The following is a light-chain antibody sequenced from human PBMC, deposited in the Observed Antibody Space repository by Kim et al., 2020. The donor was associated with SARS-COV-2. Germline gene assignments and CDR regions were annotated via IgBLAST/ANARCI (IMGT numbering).Light chain of an antibody. Sequence: DIQMTQSPSTLSASVGDRVTITCRASEDIGSWLAWYQQKPGKAPNLLIYKTSNLQSGVPSRFSGSGSGTEFTLTISSLQPDDFATYYCQEYATYSPWAFGQGTKVDIK. J-gene: IGKJ1*01. CDR1: EDIGSW. CDR3: QEYATYSPWA. CDR2: KTS. V-gene: IGKV1-5*03.